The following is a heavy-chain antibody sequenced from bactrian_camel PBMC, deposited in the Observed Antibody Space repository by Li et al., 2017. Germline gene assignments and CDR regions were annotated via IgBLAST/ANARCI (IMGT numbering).Heavy chain of an antibody. J-gene: IGHJ4*01. D-gene: IGHD4*01. CDR2: IDADGST. Sequence: DVQLVESGGGSVQAGGSLRLSCAASGYTRSSVCMGWFRLAPGKEREGVAIIDADGSTFYADSVAGRFTISQANSKNTMSLQMNDLKPEDTAVHHWRRESDVHLNVIFATGTRGPRSPSP. V-gene: IGHV3S59*01. CDR3: RRESDVHLNVIFAT. CDR1: GYTRSSVC.